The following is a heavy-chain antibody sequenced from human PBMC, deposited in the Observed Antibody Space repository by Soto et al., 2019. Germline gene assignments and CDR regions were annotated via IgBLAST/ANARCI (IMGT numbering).Heavy chain of an antibody. Sequence: PGGSLRLSCAASGFTFSSYSMNWVRQAPGKGLEGGSYISSSSSTIYYADSVKGRFTISRDNAKNSLYLQMNSLRAEDTAVYYCARVRVVPAADTILGTHKYYYYMDVWGKGTTVTVSS. D-gene: IGHD2-2*01. J-gene: IGHJ6*03. CDR3: ARVRVVPAADTILGTHKYYYYMDV. CDR1: GFTFSSYS. V-gene: IGHV3-48*01. CDR2: ISSSSSTI.